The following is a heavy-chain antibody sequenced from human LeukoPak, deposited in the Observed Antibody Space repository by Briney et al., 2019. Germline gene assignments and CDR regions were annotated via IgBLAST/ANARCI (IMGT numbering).Heavy chain of an antibody. CDR2: INHSGST. V-gene: IGHV4-34*01. CDR1: GGSFSTYY. Sequence: SETLSLTCAVYGGSFSTYYCTWIRQPPGKGLEWIGEINHSGSTNYNPSLKSRVTISVDTSKNQFSLKLSSVTAADTAVYYCARHGTDYGEGNNWFDPWGQGTLVTVSS. CDR3: ARHGTDYGEGNNWFDP. J-gene: IGHJ5*02. D-gene: IGHD4-17*01.